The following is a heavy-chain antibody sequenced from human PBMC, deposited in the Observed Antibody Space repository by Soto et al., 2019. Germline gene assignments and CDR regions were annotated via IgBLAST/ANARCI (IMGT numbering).Heavy chain of an antibody. V-gene: IGHV4-34*01. Sequence: QVQLQQWGAGLLKPSETLSLTCAVYGGSFSGYYWSWIRQPPGKGLEWIGEINHSGSTNYNPSLKSRVTISVDTSKNQFSLKLSSVNAADTAVYYCASKDIVVVPAATYNWFDPWGQGTLVTVSS. CDR2: INHSGST. D-gene: IGHD2-2*01. CDR3: ASKDIVVVPAATYNWFDP. CDR1: GGSFSGYY. J-gene: IGHJ5*02.